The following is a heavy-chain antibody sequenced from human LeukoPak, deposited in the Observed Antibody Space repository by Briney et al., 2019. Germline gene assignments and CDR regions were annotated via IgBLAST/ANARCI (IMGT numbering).Heavy chain of an antibody. CDR1: GFTFSSYW. D-gene: IGHD1-26*01. J-gene: IGHJ4*02. CDR2: IKQDGSEK. V-gene: IGHV3-7*01. Sequence: GGSLRLSCAASGFTFSSYWMSWVRQAPGKGLEWVANIKQDGSEKYYVDSVKGRFTISRDNAKNSLYLQMNSLGAEDTAVYYCARVLRYSGSHGDYWGQGTLVTVSS. CDR3: ARVLRYSGSHGDY.